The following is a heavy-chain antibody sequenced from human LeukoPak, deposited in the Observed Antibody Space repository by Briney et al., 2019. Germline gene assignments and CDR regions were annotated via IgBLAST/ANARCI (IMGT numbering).Heavy chain of an antibody. CDR1: GGSISSYY. V-gene: IGHV4-59*12. D-gene: IGHD3-3*01. Sequence: SETLSLTCTVSGGSISSYYWSWIRQPPGKGLVWIGYIYYSGSTNYNPSLKSRVTISVDRSKNQFSLKLSSVTAADTAVYYCARVRGRLEWFDYWGQGTLVIVSS. CDR2: IYYSGST. J-gene: IGHJ4*02. CDR3: ARVRGRLEWFDY.